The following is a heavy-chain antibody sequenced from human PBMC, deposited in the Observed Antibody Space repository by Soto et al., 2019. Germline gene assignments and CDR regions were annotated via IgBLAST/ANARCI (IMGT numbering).Heavy chain of an antibody. V-gene: IGHV1-46*01. J-gene: IGHJ5*02. D-gene: IGHD1-1*01. Sequence: GASVKVSCKASVYTFTSYYMHWVRQAPGQGLEWMGIINPSGGSTSYAQRFQGRVTMTRDTSTSTVYMELSSLRSEDTAVYYCARNFPSTTFDPWGQGTLVTVSS. CDR1: VYTFTSYY. CDR2: INPSGGST. CDR3: ARNFPSTTFDP.